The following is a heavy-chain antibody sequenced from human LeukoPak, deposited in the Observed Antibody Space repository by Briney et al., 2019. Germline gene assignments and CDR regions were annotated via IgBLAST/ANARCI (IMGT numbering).Heavy chain of an antibody. CDR2: ISYDESNK. CDR3: AKDRGSGSYPSPLFDY. Sequence: GGSLRLSCAVSGFIFSSYGMHWVRQDPGKGLEWVAAISYDESNKYYAESVKGRFTISRDNYKNTLYLQMNSLRAEDTAVYYCAKDRGSGSYPSPLFDYWGRGILVTVSS. V-gene: IGHV3-30*18. D-gene: IGHD3-10*01. CDR1: GFIFSSYG. J-gene: IGHJ4*02.